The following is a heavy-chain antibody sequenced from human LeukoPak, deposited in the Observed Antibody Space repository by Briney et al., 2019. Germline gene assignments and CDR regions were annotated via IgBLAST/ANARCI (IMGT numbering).Heavy chain of an antibody. Sequence: GASVKVSCKASGYTFTSYDINWVRQATGQGLEWMGWMNPNSGNTGYAQKFQGRVTITRNTSISTAYMELSSLRSEDTAVYYCARGYRSGSYHAFDIWGQGTMVTVSS. J-gene: IGHJ3*02. V-gene: IGHV1-8*03. D-gene: IGHD1-26*01. CDR2: MNPNSGNT. CDR3: ARGYRSGSYHAFDI. CDR1: GYTFTSYD.